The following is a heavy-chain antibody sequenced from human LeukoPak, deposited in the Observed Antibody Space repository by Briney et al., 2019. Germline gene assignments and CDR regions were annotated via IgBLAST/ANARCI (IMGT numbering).Heavy chain of an antibody. D-gene: IGHD1-26*01. CDR3: ARGDLYSGSLETLDY. V-gene: IGHV1-8*03. Sequence: ASVKVSCKASGYTFTSYDINWVRQATGQGIEWMGWMNPNSGNTGYAQKFQGRVTITRNTSISTAYMELSSLRSEDTAVYYCARGDLYSGSLETLDYWGQGTLVTVSS. J-gene: IGHJ4*02. CDR1: GYTFTSYD. CDR2: MNPNSGNT.